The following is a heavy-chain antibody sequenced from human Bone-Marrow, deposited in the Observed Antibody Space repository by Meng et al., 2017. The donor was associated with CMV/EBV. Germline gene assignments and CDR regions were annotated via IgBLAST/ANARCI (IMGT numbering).Heavy chain of an antibody. D-gene: IGHD3-22*01. V-gene: IGHV3-74*01. CDR1: GSTCSIYW. CDR3: ARDTYYYDSIGLGY. CDR2: INSDVSST. J-gene: IGHJ4*02. Sequence: ASGSTCSIYWGHWVREAPGKGRVWGSRINSDVSSTSKADSVKGEFTSSRDNAKNTLYLQMNSLRAEDTAVYYCARDTYYYDSIGLGYWGQGTLVTVSS.